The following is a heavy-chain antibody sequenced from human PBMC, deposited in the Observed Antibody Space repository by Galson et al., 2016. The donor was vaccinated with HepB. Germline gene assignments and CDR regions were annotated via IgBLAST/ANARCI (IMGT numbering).Heavy chain of an antibody. J-gene: IGHJ3*02. V-gene: IGHV3-23*01. D-gene: IGHD1/OR15-1a*01. CDR3: ARDKVHSNNWHNSRGAFDI. CDR2: ISGSGGST. CDR1: GFTFSNYA. Sequence: SLRLSCAASGFTFSNYALNWVRQAPGKGLEWVSAISGSGGSTYYADSVKGRFTISRDNSKNTLDLQMNSLRGEDTAIYYCARDKVHSNNWHNSRGAFDIWGQGTMVAVSS.